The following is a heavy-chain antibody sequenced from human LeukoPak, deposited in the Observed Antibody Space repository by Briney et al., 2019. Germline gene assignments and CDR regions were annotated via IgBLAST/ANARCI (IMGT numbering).Heavy chain of an antibody. CDR1: GYTFTSYY. CDR2: INPSGGST. J-gene: IGHJ5*02. CDR3: ARVTFPANYYDSSGYYYSP. Sequence: EASVKVSCKASGYTFTSYYMHWVRQAPGQGLEWMGIINPSGGSTSYAQKFQGRVTMTRDTSTSTVYMELSSQRSEDTAVYYCARVTFPANYYDSSGYYYSPWGQGTLVTVSS. V-gene: IGHV1-46*01. D-gene: IGHD3-22*01.